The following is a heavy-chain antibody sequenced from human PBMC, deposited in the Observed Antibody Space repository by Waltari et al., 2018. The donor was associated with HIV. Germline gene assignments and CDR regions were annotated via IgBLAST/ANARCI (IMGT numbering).Heavy chain of an antibody. Sequence: EVQVVEYGGGLVQPGGSMRLSCEDSGFTFSNYEMNWVRQAPGKGLEWVSYISSSGSTIYYADSVKGRFTISRDNAKNSLYLQMNSLRAEDTAVYFCARDGSSYYGLDYWGRGTLVTVSS. CDR2: ISSSGSTI. D-gene: IGHD1-26*01. V-gene: IGHV3-48*03. CDR3: ARDGSSYYGLDY. J-gene: IGHJ4*02. CDR1: GFTFSNYE.